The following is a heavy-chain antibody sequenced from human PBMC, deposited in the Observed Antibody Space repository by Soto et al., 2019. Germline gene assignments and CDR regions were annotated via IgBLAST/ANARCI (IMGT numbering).Heavy chain of an antibody. CDR2: IFYSGST. CDR1: GGSISNYY. J-gene: IGHJ4*02. V-gene: IGHV4-59*08. Sequence: QVQLQESGPGLVKPSETLSLTCTVSGGSISNYYWSWIRQPPGKGLEWIGYIFYSGSTNYNPSLKSRVTISVDTSKNQFSLKLSSVTAADTAVYYCARRYGNGFDYWGQGTLVTVS. CDR3: ARRYGNGFDY. D-gene: IGHD1-1*01.